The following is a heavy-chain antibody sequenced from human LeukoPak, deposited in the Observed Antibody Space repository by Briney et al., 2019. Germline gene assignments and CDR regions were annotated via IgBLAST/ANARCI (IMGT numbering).Heavy chain of an antibody. D-gene: IGHD3-10*01. CDR1: GFTFSSYA. CDR2: ISGSCGRT. CDR3: ARDLRSRRLPYYFGY. J-gene: IGHJ4*02. Sequence: PGGSLRLSCAASGFTFSSYAMSWARQSPGKGLEWVSDISGSCGRTYCADSVKRRFTISRDKYKNTLYLQMNSLRAEDTAVYYSARDLRSRRLPYYFGYWGQRTLVTVSS. V-gene: IGHV3-23*01.